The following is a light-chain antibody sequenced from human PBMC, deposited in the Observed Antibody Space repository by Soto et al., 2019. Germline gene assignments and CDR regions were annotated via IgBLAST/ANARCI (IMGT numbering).Light chain of an antibody. CDR2: RAS. J-gene: IGKJ4*01. V-gene: IGKV3-11*01. CDR3: QQRSNWLT. CDR1: QSVSSN. Sequence: EIVLTQSPGTLSLSPGERATLSCRASQSVSSNLAWYQQKPGQAPRLLIYRASSRATGIPDRFSGSGSGTDFTLTISSLEPEDFAVYYCQQRSNWLTFGGGTKVDI.